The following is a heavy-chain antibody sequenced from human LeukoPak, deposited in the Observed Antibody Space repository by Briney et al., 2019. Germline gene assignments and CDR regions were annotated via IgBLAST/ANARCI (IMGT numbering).Heavy chain of an antibody. D-gene: IGHD2-15*01. J-gene: IGHJ4*02. CDR3: ARVAAIPYYFDY. CDR2: IIPIFGTA. Sequence: SVKVSCKASGGTFSSYAISWVRQAPGQGLEWMGGIIPIFGTANYAQKFQGRVTMTEDTSTDTAYMELSSLRSEDTAVYYCARVAAIPYYFDYWGQGTLVTVSS. CDR1: GGTFSSYA. V-gene: IGHV1-69*06.